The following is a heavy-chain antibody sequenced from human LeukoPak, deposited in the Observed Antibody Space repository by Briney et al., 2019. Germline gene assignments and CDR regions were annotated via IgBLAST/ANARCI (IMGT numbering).Heavy chain of an antibody. CDR3: ARAGRYGWLGFDY. D-gene: IGHD6-19*01. J-gene: IGHJ4*02. CDR1: GYSFSNYW. Sequence: RGESLKISCKGSGYSFSNYWIGWVRQMPGKGLEWMGIIYPGDSDTRYSPSFQGQVTISADKSISTAYLQWSSLKASDTAMYYCARAGRYGWLGFDYWGQGTLVTVSS. V-gene: IGHV5-51*01. CDR2: IYPGDSDT.